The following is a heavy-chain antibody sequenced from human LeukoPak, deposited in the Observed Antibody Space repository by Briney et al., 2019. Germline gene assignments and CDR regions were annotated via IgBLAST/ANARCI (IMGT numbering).Heavy chain of an antibody. CDR1: GFTFSDYS. J-gene: IGHJ4*02. CDR2: VGISSGNT. V-gene: IGHV3-48*04. CDR3: ARDHRYAFDN. Sequence: PGGSLRLSCAASGFTFSDYSMNWVRQAPGKGLEWISYVGISSGNTKYADSVKGRFTISGDSAKNSVFLQMNSLRVEDTADYYCARDHRYAFDNWGQGTLVTVSS. D-gene: IGHD5-12*01.